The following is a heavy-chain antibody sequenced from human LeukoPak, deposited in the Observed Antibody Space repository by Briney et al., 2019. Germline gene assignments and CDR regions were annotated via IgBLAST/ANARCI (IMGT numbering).Heavy chain of an antibody. J-gene: IGHJ3*02. CDR1: GGSISSYY. V-gene: IGHV4-4*07. Sequence: SETLSLTCTVSGGSISSYYWSWIRQPAGKGLEWIGRIYTSGSTNYNPSLKSRVTMSVDTSKNQFSLKLSSVTAADTAVYCCARWPSLDELDAFDIWGQATMVTVSS. CDR2: IYTSGST. CDR3: ARWPSLDELDAFDI. D-gene: IGHD3/OR15-3a*01.